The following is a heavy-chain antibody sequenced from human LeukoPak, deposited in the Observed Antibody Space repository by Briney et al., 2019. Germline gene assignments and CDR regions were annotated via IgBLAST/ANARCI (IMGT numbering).Heavy chain of an antibody. D-gene: IGHD1-26*01. Sequence: GGSLRLSCAASGFTFDDYGMSWVRQAPGKGLEWVSGINWNGGNTGYVDSVKGRFTISRDNAKNSLYLQMNSVRVEDTALYYWARRNRKGGGWLGGPAPWGREPWSPSPQ. CDR1: GFTFDDYG. CDR2: INWNGGNT. V-gene: IGHV3-20*04. J-gene: IGHJ5*02. CDR3: ARRNRKGGGWLGGPAP.